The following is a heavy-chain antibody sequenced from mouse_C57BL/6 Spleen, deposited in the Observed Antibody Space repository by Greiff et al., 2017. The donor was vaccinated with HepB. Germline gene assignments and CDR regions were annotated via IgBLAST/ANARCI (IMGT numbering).Heavy chain of an antibody. Sequence: VQLQQSGAELVKPGASVKLSCTASGFNIKDYYMHWVKQRTEQGLEWIGRIDPEDGETKYAPKFKGKATITADTSSNTAYLQLSSLTSEDTAVYYCAGSSPCSYWYFDVWGTGTTVTVSS. CDR2: IDPEDGET. D-gene: IGHD1-1*01. CDR1: GFNIKDYY. CDR3: AGSSPCSYWYFDV. V-gene: IGHV14-2*01. J-gene: IGHJ1*03.